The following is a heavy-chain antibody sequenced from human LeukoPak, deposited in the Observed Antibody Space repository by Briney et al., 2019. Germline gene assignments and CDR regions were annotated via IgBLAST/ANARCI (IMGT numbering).Heavy chain of an antibody. CDR1: GYTFTNYA. CDR3: ARDPSSGGI. J-gene: IGHJ3*02. Sequence: ASVKVSCKASGYTFTNYAMNWVRQAPGQGLEWLGWINTNTGNPTYAQGFTGRFVFSLDTSVSTAYLQISSLKAEDTALYYCARDPSSGGIWGQGKMVTVSS. D-gene: IGHD3-10*01. CDR2: INTNTGNP. V-gene: IGHV7-4-1*02.